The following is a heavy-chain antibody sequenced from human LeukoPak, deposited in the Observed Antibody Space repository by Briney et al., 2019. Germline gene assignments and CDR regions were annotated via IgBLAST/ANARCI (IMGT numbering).Heavy chain of an antibody. CDR3: ARDSGSYLYFDY. CDR1: RGTFSSYA. D-gene: IGHD1-26*01. J-gene: IGHJ4*02. Sequence: SLKVSCKASRGTFSSYAISWVRQAPGQGLEWMGGIIPIFGTANYAQKFQGRVTITTDESTSTAYMELSSLRSEDTAVYYCARDSGSYLYFDYWGQGTLVTVSS. V-gene: IGHV1-69*05. CDR2: IIPIFGTA.